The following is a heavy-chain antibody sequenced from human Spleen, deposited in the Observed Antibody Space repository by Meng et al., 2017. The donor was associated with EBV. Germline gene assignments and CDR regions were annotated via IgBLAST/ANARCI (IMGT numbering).Heavy chain of an antibody. CDR1: GGSISSRNYY. CDR3: ASLEMASTISFDY. V-gene: IGHV4-39*07. J-gene: IGHJ4*02. Sequence: QLQLQESGPGLVKPSETLSLTCTGSGGSISSRNYYWGYIRQPPGKGLEWIGNIYYSGTTYYNASLKSRVTISVDTSKNQFSLKMNSVTAADTAVYYCASLEMASTISFDYWGQGTLVTVSS. D-gene: IGHD5-24*01. CDR2: IYYSGTT.